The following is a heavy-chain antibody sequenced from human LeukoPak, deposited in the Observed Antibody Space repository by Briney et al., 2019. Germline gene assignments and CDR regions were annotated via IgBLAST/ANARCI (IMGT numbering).Heavy chain of an antibody. D-gene: IGHD3-3*01. CDR1: GRTFTSYA. V-gene: IGHV1-69*05. Sequence: SVKVSCKASGRTFTSYAISWVRQAPGQGLEWMGGIIPIFGTANYAQKFQGRVTITTDESTSTAYMELSSLRSEDTAVYYCAGNLEWSINWFDPWGQGTLVTVSS. CDR3: AGNLEWSINWFDP. CDR2: IIPIFGTA. J-gene: IGHJ5*02.